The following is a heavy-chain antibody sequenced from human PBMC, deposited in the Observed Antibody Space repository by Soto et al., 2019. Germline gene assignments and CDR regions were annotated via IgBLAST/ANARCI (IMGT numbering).Heavy chain of an antibody. D-gene: IGHD3-22*01. J-gene: IGHJ3*02. CDR3: ARESKLHLYESNLGDAFDI. V-gene: IGHV1-69*06. CDR1: GGTFSSYA. CDR2: IIPIFGTA. Sequence: QVQLVQSGAEVKKPGSSVKVSCKASGGTFSSYAISWVRQAPGQGLEWMGGIIPIFGTANYAQKFQGRVTITADKSTSTAYIELRSLRSEETAVYYCARESKLHLYESNLGDAFDIWGRVTMVTVSS.